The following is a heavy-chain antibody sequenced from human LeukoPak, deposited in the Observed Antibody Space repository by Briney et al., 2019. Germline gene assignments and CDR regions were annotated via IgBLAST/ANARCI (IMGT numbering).Heavy chain of an antibody. D-gene: IGHD4-17*01. CDR1: GGSISSSSYY. V-gene: IGHV4-39*01. Sequence: KASETLSLTCTVSGGSISSSSYYWGWIRQPPGKGLEWIGSIYYSGSTYYNPSLKSQVTISVETSKNQFSLKLSSVTAADTAVYYCARHLYGDYANFDYWGQGTLVTVSS. CDR2: IYYSGST. J-gene: IGHJ4*02. CDR3: ARHLYGDYANFDY.